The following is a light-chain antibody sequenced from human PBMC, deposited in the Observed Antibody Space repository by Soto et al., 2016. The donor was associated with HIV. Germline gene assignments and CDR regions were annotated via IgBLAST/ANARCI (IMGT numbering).Light chain of an antibody. CDR3: QQSYDTPYT. V-gene: IGKV1-39*01. CDR2: AAS. Sequence: DIQMTQSPSSLSASVGDRVTITCRASQSISSYLNWYQQKPGKAPKLLIYAASSLQSGVPSRFGGSGSGTDFTPTISSLQPEDFATYYCQQSYDTPYTFGGGTKVEIK. J-gene: IGKJ4*01. CDR1: QSISSY.